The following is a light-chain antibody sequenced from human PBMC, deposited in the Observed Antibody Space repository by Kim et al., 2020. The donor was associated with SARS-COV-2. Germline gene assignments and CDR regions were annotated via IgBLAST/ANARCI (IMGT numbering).Light chain of an antibody. CDR2: GNS. J-gene: IGLJ1*01. CDR3: QSYDSSLSGYV. Sequence: QWVPRTCTGSSFNIGACYDVHWYQQLPGTAPKHLIYGNSNGPSGVPDRFSGSKSGTSASLAITGLQAEDEADYYCQSYDSSLSGYVFGTGTKVTVL. V-gene: IGLV1-40*01. CDR1: SFNIGACYD.